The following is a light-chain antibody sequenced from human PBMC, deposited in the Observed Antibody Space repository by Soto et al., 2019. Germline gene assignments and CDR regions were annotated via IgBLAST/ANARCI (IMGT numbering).Light chain of an antibody. J-gene: IGKJ4*01. Sequence: DIQMTQSPSSLSASVGDRVTITCRASQSTTSYLNWYQQQPGKAPKLLIYAASSLQSGVPSRFSGSGSGTDFTLTISSLQPEEFATYYCQQSYSTLGLTFGGGTKVEIK. CDR3: QQSYSTLGLT. V-gene: IGKV1-39*01. CDR1: QSTTSY. CDR2: AAS.